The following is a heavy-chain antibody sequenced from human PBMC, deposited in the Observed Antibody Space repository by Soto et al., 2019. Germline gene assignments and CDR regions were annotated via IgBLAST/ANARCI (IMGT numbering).Heavy chain of an antibody. CDR1: GFTFSSYA. CDR3: VKDHSSAYDFWSGYYLTAFDI. V-gene: IGHV3-64D*08. CDR2: ISSNGGST. Sequence: GGSLRLSCSSPGFTFSSYAMHWVRQAPGKGLEYVSAISSNGGSTYYADSVKGRFTISRDNSKNTLYLQMSSLRAEDTAVYYCVKDHSSAYDFWSGYYLTAFDIWGQGTMVTVSS. J-gene: IGHJ3*02. D-gene: IGHD3-3*01.